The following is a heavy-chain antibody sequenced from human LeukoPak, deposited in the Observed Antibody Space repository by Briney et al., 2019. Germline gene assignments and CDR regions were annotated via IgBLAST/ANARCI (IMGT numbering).Heavy chain of an antibody. D-gene: IGHD4-23*01. Sequence: SETLSLTCIVSGGSISNRSYYWGWIGQPPGKGLEWIGSIYSSGSAYYNPSLKSRVTISVDTSKYQFSLKLTSVTAADTAVYYCARHWVVTPNYWGQGTLVTVSS. J-gene: IGHJ4*02. CDR3: ARHWVVTPNY. CDR1: GGSISNRSYY. CDR2: IYSSGSA. V-gene: IGHV4-39*01.